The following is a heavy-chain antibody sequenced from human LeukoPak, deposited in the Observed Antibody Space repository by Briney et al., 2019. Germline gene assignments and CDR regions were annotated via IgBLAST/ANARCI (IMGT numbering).Heavy chain of an antibody. CDR3: AGIRRTYGDIVLPLDP. J-gene: IGHJ5*02. Sequence: SETLSLTCAVYGGSFNDYYWSWIRQPPGQGLEWIGEISHSERVTYNASLKSRVIISFDTSKSQFSLHLKSVTAADTAVYYCAGIRRTYGDIVLPLDPWGQGTLVTVSS. CDR2: ISHSERV. D-gene: IGHD4-17*01. V-gene: IGHV4-34*01. CDR1: GGSFNDYY.